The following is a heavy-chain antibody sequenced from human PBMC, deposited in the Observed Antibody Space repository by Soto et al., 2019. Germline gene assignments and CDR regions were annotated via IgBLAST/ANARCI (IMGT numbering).Heavy chain of an antibody. CDR2: IGPASGDT. Sequence: QVQLVQSGAEVKKPGASVKVSCKASGYTFTGHYIHWVRQAPGQGPEWMGEIGPASGDTRYAQKFQGRVTMTRDTSITTVCMELNNLSPDDTAVYYCGRGRSGQLVVFYWGQGTPVTVSS. CDR1: GYTFTGHY. J-gene: IGHJ4*02. CDR3: GRGRSGQLVVFY. D-gene: IGHD3-10*01. V-gene: IGHV1-2*02.